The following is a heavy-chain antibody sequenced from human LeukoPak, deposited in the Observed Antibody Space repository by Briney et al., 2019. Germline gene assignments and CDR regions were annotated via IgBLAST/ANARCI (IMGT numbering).Heavy chain of an antibody. Sequence: GGSLRLSCAASGFTFSSYGMHWVRQAPGKGLEWVAFIRYDGSNKYYADSVKGRFTISRDNSKNTLYLQMNSLRAEDTAVYYCARGYSSGWYAVDAFDIWGQGTMVTVSS. CDR3: ARGYSSGWYAVDAFDI. CDR1: GFTFSSYG. CDR2: IRYDGSNK. D-gene: IGHD6-19*01. V-gene: IGHV3-30*02. J-gene: IGHJ3*02.